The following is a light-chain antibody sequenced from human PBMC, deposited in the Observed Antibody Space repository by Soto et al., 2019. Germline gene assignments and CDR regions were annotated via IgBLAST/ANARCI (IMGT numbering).Light chain of an antibody. V-gene: IGKV3-20*01. CDR3: QQYGSSPRT. Sequence: EIVLSQSAGTLSLYQGDRATLSCRASQSVSSTYLAWYQQKPGQSPRLLIYDASSRATGVPDRFSGSGSGTDFTLTISRLETEDFAVFYCQQYGSSPRTFGQGTNVDI. J-gene: IGKJ1*01. CDR1: QSVSSTY. CDR2: DAS.